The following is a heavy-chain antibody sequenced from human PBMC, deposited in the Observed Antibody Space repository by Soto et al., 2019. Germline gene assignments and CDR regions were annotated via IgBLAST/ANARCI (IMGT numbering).Heavy chain of an antibody. J-gene: IGHJ4*02. CDR3: ARDQIAGTYFFDY. CDR1: GYTFTSHY. CDR2: ISPSGGST. Sequence: ASVKVSCKASGYTFTSHYIHWVRQAPGQGPEWMGMISPSGGSTSYAQRFQSRVTMTRDTSTTTVYMQLSSLRSEDTAVYYCARDQIAGTYFFDYWGQGTLVTVSS. D-gene: IGHD2-21*01. V-gene: IGHV1-46*01.